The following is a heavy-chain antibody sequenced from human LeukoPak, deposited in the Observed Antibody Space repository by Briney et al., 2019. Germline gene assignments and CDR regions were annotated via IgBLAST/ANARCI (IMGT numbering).Heavy chain of an antibody. Sequence: SETLSLTCTVSGGSISSYYWSWIRQPPGKGLEWIGYIYYSGSTNYNPSLESRVTISVDTSKNQFSLKLSSVTAADTAVYYCARSPWNYYDSSGYRRQYFDYWGQGTLVTVSS. V-gene: IGHV4-59*01. CDR3: ARSPWNYYDSSGYRRQYFDY. CDR2: IYYSGST. J-gene: IGHJ4*02. CDR1: GGSISSYY. D-gene: IGHD3-22*01.